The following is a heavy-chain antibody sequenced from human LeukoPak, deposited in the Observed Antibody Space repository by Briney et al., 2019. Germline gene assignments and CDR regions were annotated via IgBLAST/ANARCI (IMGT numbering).Heavy chain of an antibody. CDR2: VSGSGTTT. CDR3: AKDRMSSY. D-gene: IGHD3-10*01. J-gene: IGHJ4*02. V-gene: IGHV3-23*01. CDR1: GVTPGFTFGNYA. Sequence: PGGSLRLSCAASGVTPGFTFGNYAMSWVRQAPGKGLEWVSGVSGSGTTTYYADSVKGRFTISRDNSKNTLYLQMNSLRAEDTAVYYCAKDRMSSYWGQGTLVTVSS.